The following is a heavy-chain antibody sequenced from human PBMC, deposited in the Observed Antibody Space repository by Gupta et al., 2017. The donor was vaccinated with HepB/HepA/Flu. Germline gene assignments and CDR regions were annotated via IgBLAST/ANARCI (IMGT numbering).Heavy chain of an antibody. CDR1: GGSFSGYY. D-gene: IGHD2-15*01. V-gene: IGHV4-34*01. CDR2: INHSGST. CDR3: ARGEDRDAFDI. J-gene: IGHJ3*02. Sequence: QVQLQQWGAGLLMPSETLSLTCAVHGGSFSGYYWSWIRQPPGKGLEWMGEINHSGSTNYNPSLKSRVAISVDTSKNQFSLKLSSVTAADTAVYYCARGEDRDAFDIWGQGTMVTVSS.